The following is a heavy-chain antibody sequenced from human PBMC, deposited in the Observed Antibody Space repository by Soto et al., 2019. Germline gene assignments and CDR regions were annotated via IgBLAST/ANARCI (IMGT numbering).Heavy chain of an antibody. J-gene: IGHJ2*01. D-gene: IGHD5-12*01. Sequence: QVQLVQSGAEVKKPGSSVTVSCKASGGTFSSYTISWVRQAPGQGLEWMGGIIPIFGTANYAQKFQGRVTITADESTSTAYMELSSLISEDTAVYYCARGNHRWLQLWYFYLWGRGTLVTVSS. CDR2: IIPIFGTA. V-gene: IGHV1-69*12. CDR3: ARGNHRWLQLWYFYL. CDR1: GGTFSSYT.